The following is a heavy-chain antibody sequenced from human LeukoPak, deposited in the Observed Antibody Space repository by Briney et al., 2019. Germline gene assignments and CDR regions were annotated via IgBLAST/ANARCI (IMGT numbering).Heavy chain of an antibody. CDR3: ARVSLGYCSSTSCYESGGWFDP. V-gene: IGHV1-2*02. Sequence: ASVKVSCKASGYTFTGYYMHWVRQAPGQGLEWMGWINPNSGGTNYAQKLQGRVTMTTDTSTSTAYMELRSLRSDDTAVYYCARVSLGYCSSTSCYESGGWFDPWGQGTLVTVSS. D-gene: IGHD2-2*01. CDR2: INPNSGGT. J-gene: IGHJ5*02. CDR1: GYTFTGYY.